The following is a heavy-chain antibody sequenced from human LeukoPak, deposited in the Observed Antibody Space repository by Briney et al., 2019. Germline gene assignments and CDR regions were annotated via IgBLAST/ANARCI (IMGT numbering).Heavy chain of an antibody. V-gene: IGHV1-18*01. CDR3: ARTSGYYGSGTNWFDP. J-gene: IGHJ5*02. CDR1: GYTFTNYG. D-gene: IGHD3-10*01. CDR2: ISAYNGNT. Sequence: ASVKVSCKASGYTFTNYGISWVRQAPGQGLEWMGWISAYNGNTNYAQKLQGRVTMTTDTSTSTAYMELRSLRSDDTAVYYCARTSGYYGSGTNWFDPWGQGTLVTVSS.